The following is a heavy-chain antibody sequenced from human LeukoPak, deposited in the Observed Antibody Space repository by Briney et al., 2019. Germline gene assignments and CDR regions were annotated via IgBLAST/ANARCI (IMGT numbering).Heavy chain of an antibody. D-gene: IGHD2-21*01. V-gene: IGHV1-69*06. J-gene: IGHJ5*02. CDR2: ITPIFGTG. Sequence: ASVKVSCKASGGTFSSYAISWVRQTPGQGLEWMGGITPIFGTGNYAEKLQDRVTITADKSTSTAYMELSSLRSEDTAVYYCARAYAIHWFDPWGQGTLVTVSS. CDR1: GGTFSSYA. CDR3: ARAYAIHWFDP.